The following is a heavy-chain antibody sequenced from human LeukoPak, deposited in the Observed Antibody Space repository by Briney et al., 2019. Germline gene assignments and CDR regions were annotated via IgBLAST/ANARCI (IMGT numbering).Heavy chain of an antibody. D-gene: IGHD1-26*01. J-gene: IGHJ4*02. V-gene: IGHV3-15*01. CDR1: GFTFNTYA. Sequence: GGSLRLSCAASGFTFNTYAMSWVRQAPGKGLEWVGRIKSKTDGGTTDYAAPVKGRFTISKDDSKNTLYLQMNSLKTEDTAVYYCTTGVGSYYAPSFDYWGQGTLVTVSS. CDR3: TTGVGSYYAPSFDY. CDR2: IKSKTDGGTT.